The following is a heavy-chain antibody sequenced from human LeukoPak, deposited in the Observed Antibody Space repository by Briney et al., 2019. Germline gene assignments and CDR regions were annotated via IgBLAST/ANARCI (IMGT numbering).Heavy chain of an antibody. V-gene: IGHV3-23*01. Sequence: GGSLRLSCAVSGITLSDYGMTWVRQAPGKGLEWVAGISDTGGRTNYADSVKGRFTISRDNPKNTLYLQMNSLRAEDTAVYFCAKRGVVIRVILVGFNKEAYYFDSWGQGALVTVSS. CDR2: ISDTGGRT. D-gene: IGHD3-22*01. CDR3: AKRGVVIRVILVGFNKEAYYFDS. CDR1: GITLSDYG. J-gene: IGHJ4*02.